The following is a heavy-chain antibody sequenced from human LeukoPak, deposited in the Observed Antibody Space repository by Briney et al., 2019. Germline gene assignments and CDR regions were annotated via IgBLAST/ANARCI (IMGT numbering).Heavy chain of an antibody. CDR1: GFSFSSYA. CDR2: LSDSGGDT. Sequence: PGGSLRLSCAASGFSFSSYAMSWVRQAPGEGLEWVSGLSDSGGDTIYADSVKGRFTISRDNSKNTLFLQMNSLRAEDTAVYYCARDYTYCSGSRCYDRFDYWGQGIRVTVSS. CDR3: ARDYTYCSGSRCYDRFDY. V-gene: IGHV3-23*01. D-gene: IGHD2-15*01. J-gene: IGHJ4*02.